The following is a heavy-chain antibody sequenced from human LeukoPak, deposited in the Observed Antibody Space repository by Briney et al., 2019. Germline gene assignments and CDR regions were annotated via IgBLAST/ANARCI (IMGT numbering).Heavy chain of an antibody. J-gene: IGHJ5*02. Sequence: SETLYLTCTVSGYSISSGYYWDWIRQPPGKGLEWIGSIYHSGSTYYNTSLKSRVTISVDTSKNQFSLKLSSVTAADTAVYSCARAYRAARGWFDPWGQGTLVTVSS. D-gene: IGHD6-6*01. CDR3: ARAYRAARGWFDP. V-gene: IGHV4-38-2*02. CDR2: IYHSGST. CDR1: GYSISSGYY.